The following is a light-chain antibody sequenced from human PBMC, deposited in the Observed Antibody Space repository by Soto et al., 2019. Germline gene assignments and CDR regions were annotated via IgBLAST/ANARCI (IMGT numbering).Light chain of an antibody. CDR1: QSISSY. CDR2: AAS. V-gene: IGKV1-39*01. J-gene: IGKJ1*01. Sequence: DIQMTQSPSSLSASVGDRVTITCRASQSISSYLNWYQQKPGKAPKHLIYAASSLQSGVPSRFSGSGSGTDFTLTISSLQPEDCATYYCQQSYSTLWTFVQGTKVAIK. CDR3: QQSYSTLWT.